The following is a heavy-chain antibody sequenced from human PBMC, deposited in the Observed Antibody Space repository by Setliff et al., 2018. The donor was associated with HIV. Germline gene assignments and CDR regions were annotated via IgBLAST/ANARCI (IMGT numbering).Heavy chain of an antibody. Sequence: GGSLRLSCAASGFTFSTYAMGWVRQAPGKGLEWVSTVGAVGGPTHYAESVKGRFTISKDNSKNTLYLQMSSLRDEDTAVYYCAKVFLFGIDVWGQGTMVTVPS. CDR2: VGAVGGPT. V-gene: IGHV3-23*01. D-gene: IGHD3-16*01. CDR1: GFTFSTYA. CDR3: AKVFLFGIDV. J-gene: IGHJ3*01.